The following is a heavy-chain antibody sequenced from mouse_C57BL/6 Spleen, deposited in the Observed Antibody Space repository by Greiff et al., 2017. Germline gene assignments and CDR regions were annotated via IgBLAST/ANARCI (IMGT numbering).Heavy chain of an antibody. D-gene: IGHD1-1*01. J-gene: IGHJ3*01. CDR1: GYAISSSW. CDR2: IYPGDGDT. CDR3: ARKDYGSSSWFAY. V-gene: IGHV1-82*01. Sequence: QVQLQQSGPELVKPGASVKITCKASGYAISSSWMNRVKQRPGKGLEGIGRIYPGDGDTNYNGKFKGKATLTADKSSSTAYMQLSSLTSEDSAVYFCARKDYGSSSWFAYWGQGTLVTVSA.